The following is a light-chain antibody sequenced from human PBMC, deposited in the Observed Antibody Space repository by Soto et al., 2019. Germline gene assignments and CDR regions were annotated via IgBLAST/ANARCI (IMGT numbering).Light chain of an antibody. Sequence: QSALTQPASVSGSPGQSITISCTGTSSDVGAYNYISWYQQHPGKAPKLMIYEVSNRPSGVSTRFSGSKSGNTASLTISGLQAEDEGDYYCSSYTSSSTVVFGGGTKLTVL. J-gene: IGLJ2*01. CDR2: EVS. CDR3: SSYTSSSTVV. CDR1: SSDVGAYNY. V-gene: IGLV2-14*01.